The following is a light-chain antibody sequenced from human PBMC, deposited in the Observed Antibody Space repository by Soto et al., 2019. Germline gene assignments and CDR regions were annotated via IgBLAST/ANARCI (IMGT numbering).Light chain of an antibody. J-gene: IGLJ2*01. Sequence: QSVLTQPASVSGSPGQAITISCTGTSSDVGSYNLVSWYQQYPGKVPKLMIYEDSKRPSGVSNRFSGSKSGNTASLTISGLQAEDDAYYYCCSYAGSSTVVFGGGTKVTVL. CDR1: SSDVGSYNL. CDR3: CSYAGSSTVV. V-gene: IGLV2-23*01. CDR2: EDS.